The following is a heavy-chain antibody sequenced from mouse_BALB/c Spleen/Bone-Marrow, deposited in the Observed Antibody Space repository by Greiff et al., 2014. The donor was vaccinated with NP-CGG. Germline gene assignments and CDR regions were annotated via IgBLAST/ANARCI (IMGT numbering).Heavy chain of an antibody. D-gene: IGHD2-4*01. CDR2: ISSGSSTI. J-gene: IGHJ4*01. CDR3: TRKGALITHYYAMDY. V-gene: IGHV5-17*02. CDR1: GFTFSSFG. Sequence: EVKLQESGGGLVQPGVSRKLSCAASGFTFSSFGMHWVRQAPEKGLEWVAYISSGSSTIYYADTVKGRFTISRDNPKNTLFLQMTSLRSEDTAMYYCTRKGALITHYYAMDYWGQGTSVTVSS.